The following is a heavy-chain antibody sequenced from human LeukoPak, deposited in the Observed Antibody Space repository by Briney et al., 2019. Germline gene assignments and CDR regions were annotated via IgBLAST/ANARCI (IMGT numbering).Heavy chain of an antibody. D-gene: IGHD3-9*01. Sequence: SETLSLTCTVSGYSISSGYYWGWIRQPPGKGLEWIGSIYHSGSTYYNPSLKSRVTISVDTSKNQFSLKLSSVTAADTAVYYCARGGYDILTGSYTIDYWGQGTLVTVSS. V-gene: IGHV4-38-2*02. CDR2: IYHSGST. CDR3: ARGGYDILTGSYTIDY. J-gene: IGHJ4*02. CDR1: GYSISSGYY.